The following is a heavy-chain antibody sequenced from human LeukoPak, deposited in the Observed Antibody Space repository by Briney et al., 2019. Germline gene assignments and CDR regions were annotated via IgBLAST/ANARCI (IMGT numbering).Heavy chain of an antibody. Sequence: GGSLRLSCAASGFTFSSYAMSWVRQAPGKGLEWVSTISGSGGSTYYADSVKGRFTISRDNAKNTLYLQMNSLRAEDTAVYYCARISGYGHFDYWGQGTLVTVSS. CDR3: ARISGYGHFDY. D-gene: IGHD5-12*01. J-gene: IGHJ4*02. CDR2: ISGSGGST. CDR1: GFTFSSYA. V-gene: IGHV3-23*01.